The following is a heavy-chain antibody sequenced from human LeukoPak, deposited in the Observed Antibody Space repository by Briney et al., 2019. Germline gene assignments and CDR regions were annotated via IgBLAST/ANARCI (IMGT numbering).Heavy chain of an antibody. V-gene: IGHV1-46*01. CDR3: ARDLAAAAGEYYYYGMDV. D-gene: IGHD6-13*01. Sequence: ASVKVSCKASGYTFTSYYMHWVRQAPGQGLEWMGIINPSGDSTRYAQKFQGRVTMTRDTSTSTVYMELSSLRSEDTAVYYCARDLAAAAGEYYYYGMDVWGQGTTVTVSS. CDR2: INPSGDST. CDR1: GYTFTSYY. J-gene: IGHJ6*02.